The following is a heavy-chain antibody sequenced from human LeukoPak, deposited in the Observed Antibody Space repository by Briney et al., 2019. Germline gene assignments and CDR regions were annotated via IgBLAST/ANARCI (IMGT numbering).Heavy chain of an antibody. CDR3: ARTITMIVVVSDAFDI. V-gene: IGHV3-21*01. Sequence: GESLKISCAASGFTFSSYSMNWVRQTPGKGLEWVSSISSSSSYIYYADSVKGRFTISRDNAKNSLDLQMNSLRAEDTAVYYCARTITMIVVVSDAFDIWGQGTMVTVSS. CDR1: GFTFSSYS. CDR2: ISSSSSYI. D-gene: IGHD3-22*01. J-gene: IGHJ3*02.